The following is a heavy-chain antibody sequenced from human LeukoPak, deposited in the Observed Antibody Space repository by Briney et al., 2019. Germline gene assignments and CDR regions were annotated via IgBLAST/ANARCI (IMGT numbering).Heavy chain of an antibody. CDR2: ISAYNGNT. CDR3: ARRYCSSTSCYRWFDP. D-gene: IGHD2-2*01. CDR1: GYTFTSYG. J-gene: IGHJ5*02. Sequence: GASVKVSCKASGYTFTSYGISWVRQAPGQGLEWMGWISAYNGNTNYAQKLQGRVTMTTDTSTSTAYMELRSLRSDDTAVYYCARRYCSSTSCYRWFDPWGQGTLVTVSS. V-gene: IGHV1-18*01.